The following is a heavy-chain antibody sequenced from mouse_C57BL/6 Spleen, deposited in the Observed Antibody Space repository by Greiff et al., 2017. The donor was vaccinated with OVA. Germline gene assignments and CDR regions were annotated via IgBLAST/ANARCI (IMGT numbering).Heavy chain of an antibody. Sequence: QVQLQQPGAELVRPGTSVKLSCKASGYTFTSYWMHWVKQRPGQGLEWIGVIDPSDSYTNYTQKFKGKATLTVDTSSSTAYMQLSSMTSEDSAVYYCARCLVYNAMDYWGQGTSVTVSS. CDR2: IDPSDSYT. V-gene: IGHV1-59*01. CDR3: ARCLVYNAMDY. CDR1: GYTFTSYW. J-gene: IGHJ4*01. D-gene: IGHD1-1*02.